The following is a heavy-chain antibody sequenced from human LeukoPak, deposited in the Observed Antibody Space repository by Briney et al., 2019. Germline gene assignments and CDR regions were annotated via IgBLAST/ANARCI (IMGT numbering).Heavy chain of an antibody. J-gene: IGHJ4*02. CDR2: IYYSGST. CDR3: ARRPALPDY. CDR1: GGSISSSSYY. Sequence: SGTLSLTCTVSGGSISSSSYYWGWIRQPPGKGLEWIGSIYYSGSTYYNPSLKSRVTISVDTSKNQFSLKLSSVTAADTAVYYCARRPALPDYWGQGTLVTVSS. V-gene: IGHV4-39*01.